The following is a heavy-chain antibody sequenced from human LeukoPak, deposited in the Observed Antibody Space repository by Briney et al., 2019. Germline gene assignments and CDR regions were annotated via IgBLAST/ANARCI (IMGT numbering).Heavy chain of an antibody. CDR1: GFTLISYT. CDR3: ATISGWPDY. V-gene: IGHV3-21*01. J-gene: IGHJ4*02. Sequence: GGSLRLSCAASGFTLISYTMNWVRKAPGKGLEWVSSISSSSSYIYYADSVKGRFTISRDNAKNSLYLQMNSLRAEDTAVYYCATISGWPDYWGQGTLVTVSS. D-gene: IGHD6-19*01. CDR2: ISSSSSYI.